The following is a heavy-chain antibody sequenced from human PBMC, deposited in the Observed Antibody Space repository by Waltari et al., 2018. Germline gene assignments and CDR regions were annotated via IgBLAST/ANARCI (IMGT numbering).Heavy chain of an antibody. V-gene: IGHV1-2*07. J-gene: IGHJ1*01. CDR2: ISPHRGVT. CDR3: AITCSSWYAEGAEYFQH. Sequence: QVQLVQSGAEVKKPGASVKVSCQASGYTFTGYYMHWVRPAPGQGLEWMGRISPHRGVTNYAHRFQGRVAMNRDTSISTAYMELIRLRSDDTAVYYFAITCSSWYAEGAEYFQHWGQGTLVTVSS. D-gene: IGHD6-13*01. CDR1: GYTFTGYY.